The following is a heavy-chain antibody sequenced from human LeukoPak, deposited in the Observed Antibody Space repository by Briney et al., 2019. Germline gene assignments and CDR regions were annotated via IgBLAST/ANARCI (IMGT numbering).Heavy chain of an antibody. V-gene: IGHV3-49*04. CDR2: IRSKAYGGTT. CDR3: TRGGLEDGDYIFDY. D-gene: IGHD4-17*01. CDR1: GFTFSDFA. Sequence: QPERSLRLSCTASGFTFSDFAMNWVRQAPGKGLEWVGFIRSKAYGGTTEYAASVKGRFTISRDDSKSIAYLQMISLKSEDAAVYYCTRGGLEDGDYIFDYWGQGTRVTVSS. J-gene: IGHJ4*02.